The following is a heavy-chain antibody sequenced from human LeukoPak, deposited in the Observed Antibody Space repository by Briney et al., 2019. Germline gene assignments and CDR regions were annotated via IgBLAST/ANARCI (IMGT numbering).Heavy chain of an antibody. D-gene: IGHD3-3*01. V-gene: IGHV4-34*01. CDR2: VHYSGSA. Sequence: SETLSLTCAVYGGSFSGYYWIWIRQSPGRGLEWIGEVHYSGSATYNPSLKSRVTISVDTSINQFSLKMNSVTAADTAVYYCAKRISIYYYMDVWGKGTTVTVSS. J-gene: IGHJ6*03. CDR1: GGSFSGYY. CDR3: AKRISIYYYMDV.